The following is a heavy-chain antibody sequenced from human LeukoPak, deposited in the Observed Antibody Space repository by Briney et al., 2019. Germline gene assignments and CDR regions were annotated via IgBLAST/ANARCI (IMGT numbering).Heavy chain of an antibody. Sequence: GGSLRLSCAASGFTFSSYGMLWVRQAPGKGLEWVSDISLSGDNMFYADSVKGRFTISRDNSIHTVYLQMNSLRVDDTAVYYCAKVATPNTLDAFDVWGQGTMVTVSS. CDR2: ISLSGDNM. J-gene: IGHJ3*01. CDR1: GFTFSSYG. D-gene: IGHD1/OR15-1a*01. CDR3: AKVATPNTLDAFDV. V-gene: IGHV3-23*01.